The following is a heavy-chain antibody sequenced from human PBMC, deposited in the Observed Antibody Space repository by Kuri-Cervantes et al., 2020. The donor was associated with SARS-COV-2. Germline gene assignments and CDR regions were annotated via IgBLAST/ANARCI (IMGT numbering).Heavy chain of an antibody. CDR3: ASLLGFCTNAACYRYFDY. V-gene: IGHV4-59*08. CDR2: IYYSGST. CDR1: GFTFSSYE. D-gene: IGHD2-8*01. J-gene: IGHJ4*03. Sequence: ESLKISCAASGFTFSSYEMHWVRQAPGKGLEWIGTIYYSGSTDSDPSLKSRVTISVDTSRNEFSLKLTSVTDADTAIYYCASLLGFCTNAACYRYFDYWGQGTLVTVSS.